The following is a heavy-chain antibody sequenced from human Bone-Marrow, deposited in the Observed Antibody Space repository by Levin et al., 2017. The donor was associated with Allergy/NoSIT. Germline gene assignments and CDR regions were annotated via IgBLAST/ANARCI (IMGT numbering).Heavy chain of an antibody. CDR3: ARDTDYDILTGLSIFDY. J-gene: IGHJ4*02. Sequence: GGSLRLSCAASGFTFDDYGMSWVRQAPGKGLEWVSGINWNGGSTGYADSVKGRFTISRDNAKNSLYLQMNSLRAEDTALYYCARDTDYDILTGLSIFDYWGQGTLVTVSS. V-gene: IGHV3-20*04. CDR1: GFTFDDYG. CDR2: INWNGGST. D-gene: IGHD3-9*01.